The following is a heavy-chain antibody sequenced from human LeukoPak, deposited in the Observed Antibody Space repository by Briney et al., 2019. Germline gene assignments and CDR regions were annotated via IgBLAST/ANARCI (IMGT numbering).Heavy chain of an antibody. CDR3: ARVETLRYFDWSPAYYGMDV. Sequence: GASVKVSCKASGYTFTSYAMHWVRQAPGQGLEWMGWINAGNGNTKYSQKFQGRVTITRDTSASTAYMELSSLRSEDTAVYYCARVETLRYFDWSPAYYGMDVWGQGTTVTVSS. CDR2: INAGNGNT. CDR1: GYTFTSYA. D-gene: IGHD3-9*01. V-gene: IGHV1-3*01. J-gene: IGHJ6*02.